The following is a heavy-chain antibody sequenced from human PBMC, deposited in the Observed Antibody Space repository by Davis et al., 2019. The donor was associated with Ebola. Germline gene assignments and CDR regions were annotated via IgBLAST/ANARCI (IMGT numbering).Heavy chain of an antibody. CDR1: GFTFSSYG. Sequence: PGGSLRLSCAASGFTFSSYGMHWVRQAPGKGLEWVAVISYDGSNKYYADSVKGRFTISRDNSKNTLYLQMNSLRAEDTAVYYCAKDGGSTSIDYWGQGTLVTVSS. J-gene: IGHJ4*02. CDR2: ISYDGSNK. CDR3: AKDGGSTSIDY. D-gene: IGHD2-2*01. V-gene: IGHV3-30*18.